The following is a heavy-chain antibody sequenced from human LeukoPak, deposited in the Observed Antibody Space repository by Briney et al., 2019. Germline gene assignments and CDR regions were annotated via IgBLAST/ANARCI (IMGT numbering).Heavy chain of an antibody. CDR1: GFSIIGYA. V-gene: IGHV3-30*04. CDR3: TRTGLGYSLANGLDA. J-gene: IGHJ5*02. Sequence: GGSLRLSCAASGFSIIGYAMYWVRQAPGKGLEFVASISHDATVRYGESVKGRFTISRDTSKNTVYLQMNILRAEDTALYYCTRTGLGYSLANGLDAWGEGTLVTVSS. D-gene: IGHD5-18*01. CDR2: ISHDATV.